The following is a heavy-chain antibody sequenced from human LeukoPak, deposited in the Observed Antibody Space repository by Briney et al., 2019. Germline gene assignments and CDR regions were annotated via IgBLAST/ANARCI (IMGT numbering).Heavy chain of an antibody. V-gene: IGHV4-34*01. J-gene: IGHJ6*03. CDR1: GGSFSGYY. D-gene: IGHD3-3*01. CDR2: INHGGST. Sequence: SETLSLTCAVYGGSFSGYYWSWIRQPPGKGLEWIGEINHGGSTNYNPSLKSRVTIPVDTSKNQFSLKLSSVTAADTAVYYCARGQGYDFWSGFRPSMYYYYMDVWGKGTTVTVSS. CDR3: ARGQGYDFWSGFRPSMYYYYMDV.